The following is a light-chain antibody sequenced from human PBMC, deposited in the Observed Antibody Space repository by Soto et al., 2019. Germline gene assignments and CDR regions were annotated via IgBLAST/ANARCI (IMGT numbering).Light chain of an antibody. V-gene: IGKV3-20*01. CDR2: GAS. Sequence: EIVLTQSPGTLSLSPGERATLSCRASQSVSSSYLAWYQQKPGQAPRLLIYGASSRATGIPDRFSGSGYGTDFTLTISRLEAEDFAVYYCQQYRTFGQGTKLEIK. CDR1: QSVSSSY. CDR3: QQYRT. J-gene: IGKJ2*01.